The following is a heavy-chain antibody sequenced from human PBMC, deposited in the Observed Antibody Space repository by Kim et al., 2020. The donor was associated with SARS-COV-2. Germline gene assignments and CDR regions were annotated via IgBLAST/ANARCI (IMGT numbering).Heavy chain of an antibody. V-gene: IGHV4-34*01. CDR3: ARGKSIAARAYGVDV. J-gene: IGHJ6*02. Sequence: PALKRRGTISVDTSKNQFSLKLSSVAAADTAVYYCARGKSIAARAYGVDVWGQGTTVTVSS. D-gene: IGHD6-6*01.